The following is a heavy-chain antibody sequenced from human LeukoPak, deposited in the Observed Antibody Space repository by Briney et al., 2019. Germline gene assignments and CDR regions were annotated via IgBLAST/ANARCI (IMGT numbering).Heavy chain of an antibody. V-gene: IGHV3-21*01. J-gene: IGHJ4*02. CDR1: GFTFSSYS. CDR2: ISSSSSYI. Sequence: GGSLRLSCAASGFTFSSYSMNWVHQAPGKGLEWVSSISSSSSYIYYADSVKGRFTISRDNAKNSLYLQMNSLRAEDTAVYYCARDKSGSYIFDHWGQGTLVTVSS. CDR3: ARDKSGSYIFDH. D-gene: IGHD1-26*01.